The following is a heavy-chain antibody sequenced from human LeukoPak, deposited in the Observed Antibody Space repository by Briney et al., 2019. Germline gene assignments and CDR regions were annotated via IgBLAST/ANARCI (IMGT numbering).Heavy chain of an antibody. J-gene: IGHJ4*02. CDR2: SSVYNGNT. V-gene: IGHV1-18*01. CDR1: GYTFMRYG. Sequence: ASVKVSCKASGYTFMRYGIHWVRQSPGQGLEWMGWSSVYNGNTNYAQKFQGRFTMTTDTSTDTAYMELRNLLFDDTAVYYCAKGRRVDADDHFDYWGQGTLVTVSS. D-gene: IGHD1-1*01. CDR3: AKGRRVDADDHFDY.